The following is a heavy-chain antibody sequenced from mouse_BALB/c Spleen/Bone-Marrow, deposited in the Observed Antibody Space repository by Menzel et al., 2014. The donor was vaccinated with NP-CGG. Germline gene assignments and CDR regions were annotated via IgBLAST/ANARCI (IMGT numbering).Heavy chain of an antibody. CDR3: SRHFYSSPCYARDY. CDR2: INPSNGGT. CDR1: VHTFNHYY. J-gene: IGHJ4*01. Sequence: VQLLQSAAVLVKPGASVKLSCKASVHTFNHYYIYWVKQRPGQGLEWIGGINPSNGGTKLNEKFKIKATVTRDKSFNTTYIQLRSLTSADYAVYYGSRHFYSSPCYARDYWGQGILVTGSS. V-gene: IGHV1S81*02. D-gene: IGHD2-1*01.